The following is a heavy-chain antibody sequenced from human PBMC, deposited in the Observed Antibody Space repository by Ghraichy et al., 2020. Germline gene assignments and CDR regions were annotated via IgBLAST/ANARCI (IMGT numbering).Heavy chain of an antibody. J-gene: IGHJ6*02. CDR3: ARAGPKYYYDSSGLMVSYYYYGMDV. D-gene: IGHD3-22*01. CDR2: TYYRSKWYN. V-gene: IGHV6-1*01. Sequence: SQTLSLTCAISGDSVSSNSTAWNWIRQSPSRGLEWLGRTYYRSKWYNDYAVSVKSRITINPDTSKNQFSLQLNSVTPEDTAVYYCARAGPKYYYDSSGLMVSYYYYGMDVWGQGTTVTVSS. CDR1: GDSVSSNSTA.